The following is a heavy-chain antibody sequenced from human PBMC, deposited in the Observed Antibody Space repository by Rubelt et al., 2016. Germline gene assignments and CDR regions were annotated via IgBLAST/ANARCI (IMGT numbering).Heavy chain of an antibody. CDR2: ISYDGSNK. CDR3: ARGPLYGEERYYYYYGMDV. Sequence: QVQLVESGGGVVQPGRSLRLSCAASGFTFSSYAMHWVRQAPGKGLEWVAVISYDGSNKYYADSVKGRFTISRDNSKNTLYLQMNSLRAEDTAVYYCARGPLYGEERYYYYYGMDVWGQGTTVTVSS. CDR1: GFTFSSYA. D-gene: IGHD4-17*01. J-gene: IGHJ6*02. V-gene: IGHV3-30*14.